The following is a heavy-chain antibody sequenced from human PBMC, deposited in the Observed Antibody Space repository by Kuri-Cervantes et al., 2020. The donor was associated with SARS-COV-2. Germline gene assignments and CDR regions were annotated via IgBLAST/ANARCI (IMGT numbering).Heavy chain of an antibody. CDR1: GFTFSSYS. Sequence: LSLTCAASGFTFSSYSMNWVRQAPGKGLEWVSSISSSGSYIYYADSVKGRFTISRDNAKNSLYLQMNSLRAEDTAVYYCARDSLDWFIPLDYWGQGTLVTVSS. CDR2: ISSSGSYI. CDR3: ARDSLDWFIPLDY. J-gene: IGHJ4*02. D-gene: IGHD3-9*01. V-gene: IGHV3-21*01.